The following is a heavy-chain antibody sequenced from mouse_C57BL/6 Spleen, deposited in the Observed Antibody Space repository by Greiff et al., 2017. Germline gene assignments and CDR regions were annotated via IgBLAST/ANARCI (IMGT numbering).Heavy chain of an antibody. J-gene: IGHJ3*01. CDR2: IDPENGDT. CDR3: TRNYYGRAWFAY. D-gene: IGHD1-1*01. V-gene: IGHV14-4*01. CDR1: GFNIKDDY. Sequence: VQLKQSGAELVRPGASVKLSCTASGFNIKDDYMHWVKQRPEQGLEWIGWIDPENGDTEYASKFQGKANITADTSSNTAYLQLSSLTSEDTAVYYCTRNYYGRAWFAYWGQGTLVTVSA.